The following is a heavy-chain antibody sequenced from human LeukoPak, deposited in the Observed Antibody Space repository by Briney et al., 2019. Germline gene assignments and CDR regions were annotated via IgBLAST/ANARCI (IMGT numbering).Heavy chain of an antibody. CDR1: GGTFSSYA. Sequence: ASVKVSCKASGGTFSSYAISWVRQAPGQGLEWMGWINPNSGGTNYAQKFQGRVTMTRDTSISTAYMELSRLRSDDTAVYYCARAHSGYDFWFDPWGQGTLVTVSS. J-gene: IGHJ5*02. CDR2: INPNSGGT. CDR3: ARAHSGYDFWFDP. V-gene: IGHV1-2*02. D-gene: IGHD5-12*01.